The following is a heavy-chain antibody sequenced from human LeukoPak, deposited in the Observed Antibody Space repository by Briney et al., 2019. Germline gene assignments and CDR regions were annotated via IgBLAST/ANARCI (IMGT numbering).Heavy chain of an antibody. CDR3: SRGVADDILTGYTYYFDY. CDR1: GFTFSTYS. J-gene: IGHJ4*02. V-gene: IGHV3-21*01. CDR2: ISSSSSYI. Sequence: SGGSLRLSCAASGFTFSTYSMNWVRQAPGKGLEWVSSISSSSSYIYYADSVKGRFTISRDNAKNSLYLQMNSLRAEDTALYYCSRGVADDILTGYTYYFDYWGQGTLVTVSS. D-gene: IGHD3-9*01.